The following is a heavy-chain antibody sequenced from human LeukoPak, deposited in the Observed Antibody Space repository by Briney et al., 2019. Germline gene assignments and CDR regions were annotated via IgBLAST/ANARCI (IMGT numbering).Heavy chain of an antibody. V-gene: IGHV4-4*07. CDR1: GGSISSYY. CDR2: IYTSGST. Sequence: PSETLSLTCTVSGGSISSYYWSWIRQPAGKGLEWIGRIYTSGSTNYNPSLKSRVTMSVDTSKNQFSLKLSSVTAADTAVYYCARGDPYYYYYYMDVWGKGTTVTISS. CDR3: ARGDPYYYYYYMDV. J-gene: IGHJ6*03.